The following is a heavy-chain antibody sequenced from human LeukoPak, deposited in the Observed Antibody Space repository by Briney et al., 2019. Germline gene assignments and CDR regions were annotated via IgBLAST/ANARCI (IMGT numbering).Heavy chain of an antibody. V-gene: IGHV4-34*01. Sequence: SETLSLTCAVYGGSFSGYYWSWIRQPPGKGLEWIGEINHSGSTNYNPSLKSRVTISVDTSKNQFSLKLSSVTAANTAVYYCARATRFAIWFDPWGQGTLVTVSS. CDR1: GGSFSGYY. D-gene: IGHD3-3*01. CDR2: INHSGST. J-gene: IGHJ5*02. CDR3: ARATRFAIWFDP.